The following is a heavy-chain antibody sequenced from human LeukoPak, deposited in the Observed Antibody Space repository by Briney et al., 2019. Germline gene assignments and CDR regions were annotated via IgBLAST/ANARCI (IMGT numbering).Heavy chain of an antibody. Sequence: ASVKVSCKASGYTFTSYDINWVRQAPGQGLEWMGWISAYNGNTNYAQKLQGRVTMTTDTSTSTAYMELRSLRSDDTAVYYCARDRITMIVVVITDAFDIWGQGTMVTVSS. J-gene: IGHJ3*02. V-gene: IGHV1-18*01. D-gene: IGHD3-22*01. CDR1: GYTFTSYD. CDR2: ISAYNGNT. CDR3: ARDRITMIVVVITDAFDI.